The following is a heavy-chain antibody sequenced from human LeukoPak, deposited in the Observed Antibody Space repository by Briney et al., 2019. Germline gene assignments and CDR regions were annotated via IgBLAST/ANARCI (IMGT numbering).Heavy chain of an antibody. Sequence: ASVKVSCKASGYTFTSYDINWVRQATGQGLEWMGWMNPNSGNTGYAQKFQGRATMTRNIFISTAYMELSSLRSEDTAVYYCARVEYISGYSHVYWGQGTLVTVSS. CDR2: MNPNSGNT. J-gene: IGHJ4*02. V-gene: IGHV1-8*01. CDR1: GYTFTSYD. D-gene: IGHD3-22*01. CDR3: ARVEYISGYSHVY.